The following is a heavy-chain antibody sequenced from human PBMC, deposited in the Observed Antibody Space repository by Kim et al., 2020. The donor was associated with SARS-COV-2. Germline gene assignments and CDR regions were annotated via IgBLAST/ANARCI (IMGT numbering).Heavy chain of an antibody. CDR2: IYPGDSDT. Sequence: GESLKISCKGSGYSFTSYWIGWVRQMPGKGLEWMGIIYPGDSDTRYSPSFQGQVTISAVKSISTAYLQWSSLKASDTAMYYCARAIAAAGQREWGYYYYGMDVWGQGTTVTVSS. D-gene: IGHD6-13*01. V-gene: IGHV5-51*01. CDR1: GYSFTSYW. J-gene: IGHJ6*02. CDR3: ARAIAAAGQREWGYYYYGMDV.